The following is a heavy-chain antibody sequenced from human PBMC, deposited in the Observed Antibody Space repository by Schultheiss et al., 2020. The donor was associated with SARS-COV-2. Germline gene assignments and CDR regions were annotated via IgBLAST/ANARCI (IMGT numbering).Heavy chain of an antibody. CDR3: ARGYSSSWYGAFDI. D-gene: IGHD6-13*01. CDR1: GGSISSGGYY. V-gene: IGHV4-31*02. CDR2: IYYSGST. J-gene: IGHJ3*02. Sequence: SQTLSLTCTVSGGSISSGGYYWSWIRQHPGKGLEWIGYIYYSGSTNYNPSLKSRVTISVDTSKNQFSLKLSSVTAADTAVYYCARGYSSSWYGAFDIWGQGTMVTVSS.